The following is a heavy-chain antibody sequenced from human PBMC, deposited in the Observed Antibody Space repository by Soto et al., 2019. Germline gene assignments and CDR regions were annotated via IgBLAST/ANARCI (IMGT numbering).Heavy chain of an antibody. V-gene: IGHV6-1*01. CDR3: ARSVAGSGFDL. Sequence: SQTLSLTCAISGDSVSSNTAAWNWIRSSPSRGLEWLGRTYYRSNWRHDYAVSVRSRITVNPDTSKNHFSLQLNSVTPDDTALSCSARSVAGSGFDLWGQGTLVTVSS. J-gene: IGHJ4*02. CDR2: TYYRSNWRH. CDR1: GDSVSSNTAA. D-gene: IGHD6-19*01.